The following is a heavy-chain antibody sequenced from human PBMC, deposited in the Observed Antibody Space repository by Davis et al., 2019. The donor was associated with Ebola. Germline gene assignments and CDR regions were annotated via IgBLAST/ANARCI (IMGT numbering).Heavy chain of an antibody. V-gene: IGHV3-23*01. CDR1: GFIFSSYT. CDR2: ISGSGGST. J-gene: IGHJ4*02. CDR3: AKDLERWDYDILTF. Sequence: GESLKISCAASGFIFSSYTMNWVRQAPGKGLEWVSSISGSGGSTFSADSVKGRFTISRDNSKNTLYLQMNSLRAEDTAVYYCAKDLERWDYDILTFWGQGTLVTVSS. D-gene: IGHD3-9*01.